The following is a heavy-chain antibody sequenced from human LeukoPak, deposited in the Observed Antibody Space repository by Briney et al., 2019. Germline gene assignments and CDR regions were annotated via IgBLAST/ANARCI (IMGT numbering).Heavy chain of an antibody. J-gene: IGHJ4*02. CDR1: GFTFSSYA. CDR2: TSSDGNIK. CDR3: ARDQTGQAWVY. D-gene: IGHD3-16*01. V-gene: IGHV3-30-3*01. Sequence: GSLRLSCAASGFTFSSYAMHWVRQAPGKGLEWVAVTSSDGNIKYYADSVKGRFTVSRDNARNSLYLQMNSLRAEDTAVYYCARDQTGQAWVYWGQGTLVTVSS.